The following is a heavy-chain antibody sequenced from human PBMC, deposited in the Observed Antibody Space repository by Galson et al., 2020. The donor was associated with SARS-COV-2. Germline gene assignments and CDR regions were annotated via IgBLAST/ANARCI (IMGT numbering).Heavy chain of an antibody. CDR2: IFSHDEK. CDR3: ARILANQHSSSWFRGAYYYYGMDV. D-gene: IGHD6-13*01. Sequence: KMSGPTLVKPTETLTLTCTVSGFSLSNARMGVSWIRQPPGKALEWLAHIFSHDEKSYSTSLKSRLTISKDTSKSQVVLTMTNMDPVDTATYYCARILANQHSSSWFRGAYYYYGMDVWGQGTTVTVSS. J-gene: IGHJ6*02. V-gene: IGHV2-26*01. CDR1: GFSLSNARMG.